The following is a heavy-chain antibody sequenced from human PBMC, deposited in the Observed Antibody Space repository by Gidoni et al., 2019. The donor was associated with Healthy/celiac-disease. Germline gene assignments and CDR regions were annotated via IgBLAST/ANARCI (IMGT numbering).Heavy chain of an antibody. CDR3: AGVDCTNGVCYTAVYGMDV. D-gene: IGHD2-8*01. V-gene: IGHV3-48*02. CDR1: GFTFSSYS. CDR2: ISSSSSTI. J-gene: IGHJ6*02. Sequence: EVQLVESGGGLVQPGGSLSLSCAASGFTFSSYSMNWVRQAPGKGLEWVSYISSSSSTIYYADSVKGRFTISRDNAKNSLYLQMNSLRDEDTAVYYCAGVDCTNGVCYTAVYGMDVWGQGTTVTVSS.